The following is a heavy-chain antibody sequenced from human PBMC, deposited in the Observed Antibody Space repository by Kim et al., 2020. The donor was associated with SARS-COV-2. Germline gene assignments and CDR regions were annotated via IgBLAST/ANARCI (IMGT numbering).Heavy chain of an antibody. CDR1: GFTFSSYS. CDR2: ISSSSSYI. J-gene: IGHJ6*01. CDR3: ARWEWELPQYYYYGMDV. Sequence: GGSLRLSCAASGFTFSSYSMNWVRQAPGKGLEWVSSISSSSSYIYYADSVKGRFTISRDNAKNSLYLQMNSLRAEDTAVYYCARWEWELPQYYYYGMDVWGQGTTVTISS. D-gene: IGHD1-26*01. V-gene: IGHV3-21*01.